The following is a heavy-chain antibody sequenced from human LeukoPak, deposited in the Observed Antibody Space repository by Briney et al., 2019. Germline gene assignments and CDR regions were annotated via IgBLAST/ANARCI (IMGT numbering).Heavy chain of an antibody. CDR2: IWYDGSNK. Sequence: GGSLRLSCAASGFTFSSYGMHWVRQAPGKGLEWVAVIWYDGSNKYYADSVKGRFTISRDNSKNTLYLQMNSLTAEDTAVYYCARDIEEGRGDLRLGFDSWGQGTLVTVSS. D-gene: IGHD7-27*01. V-gene: IGHV3-33*01. CDR1: GFTFSSYG. J-gene: IGHJ4*02. CDR3: ARDIEEGRGDLRLGFDS.